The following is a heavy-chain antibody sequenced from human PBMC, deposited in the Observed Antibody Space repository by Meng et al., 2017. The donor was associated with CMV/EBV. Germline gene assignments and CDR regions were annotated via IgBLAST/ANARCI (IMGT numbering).Heavy chain of an antibody. J-gene: IGHJ5*02. CDR1: GGSISSYY. CDR2: IYYSGST. Sequence: SETLSLTCTVSGGSISSYYWGWIRQPPGKGLEWIGSIYYSGSTYYNPSLKSRVTISVDTSKNQFSLKLSSVTAADTAVYYCARMGSGSGWYVAWGQGTLVTVSS. CDR3: ARMGSGSGWYVA. V-gene: IGHV4-39*07. D-gene: IGHD6-19*01.